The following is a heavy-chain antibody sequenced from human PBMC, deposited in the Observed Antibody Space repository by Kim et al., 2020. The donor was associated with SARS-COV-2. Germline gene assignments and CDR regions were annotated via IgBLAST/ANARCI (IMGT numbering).Heavy chain of an antibody. V-gene: IGHV3-53*01. J-gene: IGHJ4*02. Sequence: ADSVKGRVTISRDNSKNTLYLQMNSLGAEDTAVYYCARDRGAAAGMAFDYWGQGTLVTVSS. D-gene: IGHD6-13*01. CDR3: ARDRGAAAGMAFDY.